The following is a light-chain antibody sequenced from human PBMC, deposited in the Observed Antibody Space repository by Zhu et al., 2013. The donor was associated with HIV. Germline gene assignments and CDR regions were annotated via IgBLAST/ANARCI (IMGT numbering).Light chain of an antibody. CDR2: ATS. J-gene: IGKJ1*01. Sequence: DIVLTQSPDTLSLSPGERATLSCRASQSVASNYLAWYQQKPGQAPRLLIYATSTRATGIPDRFSGSGSGTDFTLTISSLQAEDVAVYYCQQYYSVPQTFGQGTKVQIK. CDR1: QSVASNY. V-gene: IGKV3-20*01. CDR3: QQYYSVPQT.